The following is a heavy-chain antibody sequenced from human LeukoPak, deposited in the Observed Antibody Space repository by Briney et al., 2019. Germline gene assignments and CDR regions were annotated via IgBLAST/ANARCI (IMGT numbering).Heavy chain of an antibody. D-gene: IGHD3-9*01. V-gene: IGHV3-23*01. CDR1: GFIFSNYV. CDR3: TREEAYFDSLLAYYFDY. CDR2: ISGSSVKT. Sequence: PGGSLRLSCAASGFIFSNYVMSWVRQAPGKGPEWVSAISGSSVKTYYADSVKGRFTISRDDSENTLYLQMNSLSAEDTAIYYCTREEAYFDSLLAYYFDYWGQGTLVTVSS. J-gene: IGHJ4*02.